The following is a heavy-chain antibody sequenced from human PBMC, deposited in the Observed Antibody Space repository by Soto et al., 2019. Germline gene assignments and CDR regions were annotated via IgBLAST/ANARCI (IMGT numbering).Heavy chain of an antibody. Sequence: QVQLVQSGAEVKKPGSSVKVSCKASGGTFSSYTISWVRQAPGQGIEWMGRIIPILGIANYAQKFQGRVTITADKSTSTAYMELSSLRSEDTAVYYCARFRGSYGMDVWGQGTTVTGSS. CDR3: ARFRGSYGMDV. V-gene: IGHV1-69*02. CDR1: GGTFSSYT. CDR2: IIPILGIA. J-gene: IGHJ6*02. D-gene: IGHD3-10*01.